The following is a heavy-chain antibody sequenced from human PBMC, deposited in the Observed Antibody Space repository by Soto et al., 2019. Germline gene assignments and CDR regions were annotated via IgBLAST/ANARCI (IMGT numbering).Heavy chain of an antibody. CDR1: GFTFSSYD. Sequence: GGSLRLSCAASGFTFSSYDMHWVRQATGKGLEWVSAIGTAGDTYYPGSVKGRFTISRENAKNSLYLQMNSLRAGDTAVYYCARALGSYYGSGSYYYYMDVWGKGTTVTVSS. V-gene: IGHV3-13*01. D-gene: IGHD3-10*01. CDR3: ARALGSYYGSGSYYYYMDV. CDR2: IGTAGDT. J-gene: IGHJ6*03.